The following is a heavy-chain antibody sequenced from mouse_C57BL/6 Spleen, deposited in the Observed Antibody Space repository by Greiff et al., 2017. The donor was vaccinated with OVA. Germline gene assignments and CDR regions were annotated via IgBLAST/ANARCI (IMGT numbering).Heavy chain of an antibody. D-gene: IGHD1-1*01. V-gene: IGHV1-69*01. CDR1: GYTFTSYW. CDR3: ARLEYGLDY. CDR2: IDPSDSYT. J-gene: IGHJ2*01. Sequence: VQLQQPGAELVMPGASVKLSCKASGYTFTSYWMHWVKQRPGQGLEWIGEIDPSDSYTNYNQKFKGKSTLTVDKSSSTAYMQLSSLTSEDAAVYYCARLEYGLDYWGQGTTLTVSS.